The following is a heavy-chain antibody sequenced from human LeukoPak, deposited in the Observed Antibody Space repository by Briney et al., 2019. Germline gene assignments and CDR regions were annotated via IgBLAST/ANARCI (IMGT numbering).Heavy chain of an antibody. Sequence: SETLSLTCAVSGYSISSGYYWGWIPQPPGKGLEWIGSIYHSGSTYYNPSLKSRVTISVDTSKNQFSLKLSSVTAADTAVYYCARQFRAYFDYWGQGTLVTVSS. CDR2: IYHSGST. CDR1: GYSISSGYY. J-gene: IGHJ4*02. D-gene: IGHD5-24*01. V-gene: IGHV4-38-2*01. CDR3: ARQFRAYFDY.